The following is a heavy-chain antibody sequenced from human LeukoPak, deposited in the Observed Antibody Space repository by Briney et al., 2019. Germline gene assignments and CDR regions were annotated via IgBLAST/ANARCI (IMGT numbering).Heavy chain of an antibody. Sequence: GASVMVSCKASGYTFTGYYMHWVRQAPGQGLEWMGWINPNSGGTNYAQKFQGRVTMTTDTSTSTAYMELRSLRSDDTAVYYCARGADILTGYDDAFDIWGQGTMVTVSS. J-gene: IGHJ3*02. CDR1: GYTFTGYY. CDR3: ARGADILTGYDDAFDI. D-gene: IGHD3-9*01. V-gene: IGHV1-2*02. CDR2: INPNSGGT.